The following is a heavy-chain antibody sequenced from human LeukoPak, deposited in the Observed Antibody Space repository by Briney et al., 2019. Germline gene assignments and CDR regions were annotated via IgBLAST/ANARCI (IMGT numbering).Heavy chain of an antibody. CDR3: ARRAVDSTLGRRAFDI. CDR1: GYTFTGYY. CDR2: INPNSGGT. Sequence: ASVKVSCKASGYTFTGYYMHWVQQAPGQGLKWMGRINPNSGGTNYAQKFQGRVTMTRDTSISTAYMELSRLRSDDTAVYYCARRAVDSTLGRRAFDIWGQGTMVTVSS. V-gene: IGHV1-2*06. D-gene: IGHD2-21*01. J-gene: IGHJ3*02.